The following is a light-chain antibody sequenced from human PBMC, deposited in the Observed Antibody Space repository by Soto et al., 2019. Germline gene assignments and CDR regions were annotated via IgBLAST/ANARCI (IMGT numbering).Light chain of an antibody. CDR3: QQRSNWPLLT. CDR2: DAS. J-gene: IGKJ4*01. Sequence: EIVLTQSPATLSLSPGERATLSCRASQSVSSYLAWYQQKPGQALRLLIYDASNRATGIPARFSGSGSGTDFTLTISSLEPEDFAVYYCQQRSNWPLLTFGGGTNVDIK. V-gene: IGKV3-11*01. CDR1: QSVSSY.